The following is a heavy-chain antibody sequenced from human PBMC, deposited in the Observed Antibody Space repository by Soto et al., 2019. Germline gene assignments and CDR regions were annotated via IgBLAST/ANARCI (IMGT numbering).Heavy chain of an antibody. Sequence: AVKVSCKASGGTFSSYAISWVRQAPGHAXEWMGGIIPIFDTANYAQKFDPRVTITVDDSTRTAYMALRSLRSQGPAVDYCATLTAHSSVFDTIGSGYLSSFDYWGQGTLVTVSS. D-gene: IGHD3-22*01. V-gene: IGHV1-69*13. CDR2: IIPIFDTA. CDR1: GGTFSSYA. CDR3: ATLTAHSSVFDTIGSGYLSSFDY. J-gene: IGHJ4*02.